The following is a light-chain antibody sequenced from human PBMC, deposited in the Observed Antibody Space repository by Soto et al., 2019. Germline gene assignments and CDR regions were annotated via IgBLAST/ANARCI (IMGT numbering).Light chain of an antibody. CDR3: AAWDDNLSGWV. CDR1: RSNIGSNY. CDR2: SNN. J-gene: IGLJ3*02. Sequence: QSVLTQPPSASATPGQRVSISCSGSRSNIGSNYVYWYQQLPGAAPRLLMYSNNQRPSGVPGRFSDSKSGTSASLAISGLRSEDEADYYCAAWDDNLSGWVFGGGTKLTVL. V-gene: IGLV1-47*02.